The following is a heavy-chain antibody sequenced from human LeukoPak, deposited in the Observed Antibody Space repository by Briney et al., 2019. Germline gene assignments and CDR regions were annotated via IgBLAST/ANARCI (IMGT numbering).Heavy chain of an antibody. D-gene: IGHD3-3*01. V-gene: IGHV1-8*01. CDR3: ARDYDFWSGLFDP. CDR1: GFTFTTYD. CDR2: MNPDSGDT. Sequence: ASVKVSCKTSGFTFTTYDINWVRQATGQGLEWMGWMNPDSGDTGYAQKFQGRVTMTRNTSISTAYMELSSLRSEDTAVYYCARDYDFWSGLFDPWGQGTLVTVSS. J-gene: IGHJ5*02.